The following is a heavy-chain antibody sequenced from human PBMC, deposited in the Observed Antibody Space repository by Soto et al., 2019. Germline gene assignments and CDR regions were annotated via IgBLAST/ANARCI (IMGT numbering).Heavy chain of an antibody. CDR2: IYYSGST. CDR1: GGSIISSSYY. Sequence: SESLSLTCTVSGGSIISSSYYWGWILQPPGKGLEWIGSIYYSGSTYYNPSLKSRVTISVDTSKNQFSLKLSSVTAADTAVHYCARRVTMVRGVTYYYYYGMDVWGQGTTVTVSS. D-gene: IGHD3-10*01. CDR3: ARRVTMVRGVTYYYYYGMDV. V-gene: IGHV4-39*01. J-gene: IGHJ6*02.